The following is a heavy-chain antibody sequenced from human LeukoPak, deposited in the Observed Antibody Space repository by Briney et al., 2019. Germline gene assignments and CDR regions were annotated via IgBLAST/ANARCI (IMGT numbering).Heavy chain of an antibody. CDR2: ISVGANAM. D-gene: IGHD2-15*01. Sequence: AGGSLRLSCAASGFTFSAYEMTWVRLAPGKGLEWLSDISVGANAMNYADSVRGRFTTSRDDAKNSVYLQMNSLRDEDTAIYYCARKTDRPGEVGRDRFFDLWGRGTLVTVSS. V-gene: IGHV3-48*03. CDR3: ARKTDRPGEVGRDRFFDL. J-gene: IGHJ2*01. CDR1: GFTFSAYE.